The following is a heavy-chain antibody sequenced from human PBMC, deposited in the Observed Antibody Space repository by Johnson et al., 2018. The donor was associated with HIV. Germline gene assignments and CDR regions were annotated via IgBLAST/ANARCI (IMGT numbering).Heavy chain of an antibody. CDR3: ARDYYDSSGILGYDAFDI. J-gene: IGHJ3*02. CDR2: IDTAGGT. Sequence: VQLVESGGGVVQPGRSLRLSCAASGFTFSTYDMHWVRQATGKGLEWVSAIDTAGGTYYSGSVKGRFTISRDDSKNTLFLQMNSLRAEDTAVYYCARDYYDSSGILGYDAFDIWGQGTMVTVSS. D-gene: IGHD3-22*01. CDR1: GFTFSTYD. V-gene: IGHV3-13*04.